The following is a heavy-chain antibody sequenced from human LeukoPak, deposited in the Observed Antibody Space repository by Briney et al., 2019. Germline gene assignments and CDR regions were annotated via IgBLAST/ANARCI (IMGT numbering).Heavy chain of an antibody. CDR1: SGSISSYY. J-gene: IGHJ4*02. Sequence: PSETLSLTCTVSSGSISSYYWSWIRQPAGKGLEWIGRIYTSGSTNYNPSLKSRVTMSVDTSKNQFSLKLSSVTAADTAVYYCARDDDFWSGHYFDYWGQGTLVTVSS. D-gene: IGHD3-3*01. CDR2: IYTSGST. CDR3: ARDDDFWSGHYFDY. V-gene: IGHV4-4*07.